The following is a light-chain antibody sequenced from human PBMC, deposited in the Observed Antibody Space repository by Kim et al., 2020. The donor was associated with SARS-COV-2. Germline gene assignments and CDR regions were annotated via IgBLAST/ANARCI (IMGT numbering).Light chain of an antibody. V-gene: IGLV3-1*01. Sequence: PGQTASHTCSGDKFGDKYACCYQQKPGQSPVLVFYQDSKRPSGTPERFSGSDSGNTATLSISGTQAMDEADYYCQAWDSSTVVFGGGTQLTVL. J-gene: IGLJ2*01. CDR3: QAWDSSTVV. CDR1: KFGDKY. CDR2: QDS.